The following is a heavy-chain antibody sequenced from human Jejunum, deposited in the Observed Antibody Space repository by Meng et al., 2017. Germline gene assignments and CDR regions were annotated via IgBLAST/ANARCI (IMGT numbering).Heavy chain of an antibody. CDR3: AKELANSRPFDY. D-gene: IGHD2-21*01. Sequence: GESLKISCAASGFIFTNYDMSWVRQAPGKGPEWVSTVTIDGATHYADSVKGRFTISRDNSKNTLFLQMNSLRVEDTAIYYCAKELANSRPFDYWGQGTRVNVAS. V-gene: IGHV3-23*01. J-gene: IGHJ4*02. CDR1: GFIFTNYD. CDR2: VTIDGAT.